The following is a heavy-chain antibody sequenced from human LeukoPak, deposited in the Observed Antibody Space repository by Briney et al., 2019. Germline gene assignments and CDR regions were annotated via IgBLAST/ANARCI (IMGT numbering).Heavy chain of an antibody. CDR2: IYHTGST. CDR3: AGGNYVDWFDP. D-gene: IGHD1-7*01. Sequence: PSETLSLTCTVSGGSFSNHYWSWIRQPPGKGLEWIGYIYHTGSTNYNPSLKSRVTISVDTSKNQFSLKLSSVTAADTAVYYCAGGNYVDWFDPWGQGTQVTVSS. V-gene: IGHV4-59*11. J-gene: IGHJ5*02. CDR1: GGSFSNHY.